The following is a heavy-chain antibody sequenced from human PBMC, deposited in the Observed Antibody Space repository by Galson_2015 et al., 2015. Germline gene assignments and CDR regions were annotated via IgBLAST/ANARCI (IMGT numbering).Heavy chain of an antibody. CDR2: ISGSGGST. CDR3: AKVGVNYDFWSGYYIADY. D-gene: IGHD3-3*01. Sequence: SLRLSCAASGFTFSSYAMSWVCQAPGKGLEWVSAISGSGGSTYYADSVKGRFTISRDNSKNMLYLQMNSLRAEDTAVYYCAKVGVNYDFWSGYYIADYWGQGTLVTVSS. J-gene: IGHJ4*02. CDR1: GFTFSSYA. V-gene: IGHV3-23*01.